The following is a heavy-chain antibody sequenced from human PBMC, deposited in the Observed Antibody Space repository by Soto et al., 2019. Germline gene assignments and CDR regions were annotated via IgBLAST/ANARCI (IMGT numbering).Heavy chain of an antibody. Sequence: PGESLKISSQCSGYSFTSYWISWVRQIPGEGLEWMGRIDPSDSYTNYSPSFQGHVTISADKSISTAYLQWSSLKASDTAMYYCARLQAAAGDNDLTFDYWGQGTLVTVSS. D-gene: IGHD6-13*01. V-gene: IGHV5-10-1*01. CDR1: GYSFTSYW. CDR3: ARLQAAAGDNDLTFDY. J-gene: IGHJ4*02. CDR2: IDPSDSYT.